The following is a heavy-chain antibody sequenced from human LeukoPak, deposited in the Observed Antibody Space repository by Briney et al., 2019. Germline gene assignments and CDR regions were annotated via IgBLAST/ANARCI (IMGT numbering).Heavy chain of an antibody. J-gene: IGHJ5*02. D-gene: IGHD2/OR15-2a*01. CDR3: VRDLSWSEDP. CDR1: GYTFTGYF. CDR2: INPNNGDT. V-gene: IGHV1-2*06. Sequence: GASVNVSCKASGYTFTGYFMHWVRQAPGQGLEWMGRINPNNGDTIYAQKFQGRVTMTRDTSITTGYMELSRLTSDDTAVYYCVRDLSWSEDPWGQGTLVTVSS.